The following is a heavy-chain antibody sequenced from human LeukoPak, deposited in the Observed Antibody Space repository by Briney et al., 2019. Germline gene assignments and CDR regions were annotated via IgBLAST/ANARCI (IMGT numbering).Heavy chain of an antibody. J-gene: IGHJ4*02. V-gene: IGHV4-34*01. D-gene: IGHD3/OR15-3a*01. CDR1: GGSFSGYY. Sequence: PSETLSLTCAVYGGSFSGYYWSWIRQPPGKGLEWIGEINHSGSTNYNPSLKSRVTISVDTSKNQFSLKLSSVTAADTAVYYCARGSRTSLAYWSQGTLVTVSS. CDR3: ARGSRTSLAY. CDR2: INHSGST.